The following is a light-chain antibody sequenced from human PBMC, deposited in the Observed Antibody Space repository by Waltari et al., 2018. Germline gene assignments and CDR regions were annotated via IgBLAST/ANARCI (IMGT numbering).Light chain of an antibody. Sequence: DLQMTQSPSTLSASVGDRVPITCRASQSIGSWLAWYQQKPGKAPKLLIYEATSLESGVPSRFSASGSGTEFTLTISSLQPDDFATYYCQRYNSYPITFGPGTKVDI. CDR3: QRYNSYPIT. V-gene: IGKV1-5*03. CDR2: EAT. J-gene: IGKJ3*01. CDR1: QSIGSW.